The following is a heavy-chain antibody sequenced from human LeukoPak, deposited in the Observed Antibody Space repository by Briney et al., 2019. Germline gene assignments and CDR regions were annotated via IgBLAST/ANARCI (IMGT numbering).Heavy chain of an antibody. V-gene: IGHV3-7*04. CDR3: ARDSPEGNNLTSDPSCDY. Sequence: GGSLRLSCTASGFTLSRYCMSWVRQAPGKGLEWVAHINGDGSKKYYADSVKGRFTISRDNAENSLYLQMNSLSDEDTAVYFCARDSPEGNNLTSDPSCDYWGQGILVTVSS. CDR2: INGDGSKK. J-gene: IGHJ4*02. CDR1: GFTLSRYC. D-gene: IGHD1-1*01.